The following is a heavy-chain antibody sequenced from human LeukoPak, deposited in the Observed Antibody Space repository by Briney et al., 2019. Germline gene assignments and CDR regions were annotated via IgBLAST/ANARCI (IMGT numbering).Heavy chain of an antibody. CDR2: IHPGDSDT. CDR3: ARAKGKGIAAAGRALGYFDY. J-gene: IGHJ4*02. Sequence: GESLKISCKGSGYSFTSYWIGWVRQMPGKGLEWMGIIHPGDSDTRYSPSFQGQVTISADKSISTAYLQWSSLKASDTAMYYCARAKGKGIAAAGRALGYFDYWGQGTLVTVSS. D-gene: IGHD6-13*01. V-gene: IGHV5-51*01. CDR1: GYSFTSYW.